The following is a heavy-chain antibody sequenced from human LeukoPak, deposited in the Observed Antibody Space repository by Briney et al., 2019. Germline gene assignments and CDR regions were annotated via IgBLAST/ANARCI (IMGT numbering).Heavy chain of an antibody. V-gene: IGHV5-51*01. J-gene: IGHJ3*02. D-gene: IGHD3-22*01. Sequence: GESLKISCKGSGYSFTSYWIGWVRQMPGKGLEWMGIIYPGDFDTRYSPSFQGQVTSSAGKSISTAYLQWSSLKASDTAMYYCARRRDSSGYPDAFDIWGQGTMVTVSS. CDR2: IYPGDFDT. CDR1: GYSFTSYW. CDR3: ARRRDSSGYPDAFDI.